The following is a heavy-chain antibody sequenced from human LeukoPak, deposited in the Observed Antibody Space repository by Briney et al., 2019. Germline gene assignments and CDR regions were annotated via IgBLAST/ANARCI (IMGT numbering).Heavy chain of an antibody. V-gene: IGHV4-34*01. CDR1: GGSFSGYY. Sequence: SETLSLTCAVYGGSFSGYYWSWIRQPPGKGLEWIGEINHSGSTNYNPSLKSRVTMSVDTSKNQFSLKLSSVTAADTAVYYCARGSRIRVRGVSNWFDPWGQGTLVTVSS. D-gene: IGHD3-10*01. CDR3: ARGSRIRVRGVSNWFDP. CDR2: INHSGST. J-gene: IGHJ5*02.